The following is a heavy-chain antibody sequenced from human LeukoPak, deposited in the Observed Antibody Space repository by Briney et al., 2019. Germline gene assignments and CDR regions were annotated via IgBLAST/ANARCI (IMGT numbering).Heavy chain of an antibody. V-gene: IGHV4-39*07. CDR1: GGSISSSSYY. CDR2: IYYSGST. J-gene: IGHJ6*03. D-gene: IGHD3-22*01. CDR3: AREDVNNYYDSSGSYYYYYMDV. Sequence: PSETLSLTCTVSGGSISSSSYYWGWIRQPPGKGLEWIGSIYYSGSTYYNPSLKSRVTISVDKSKNQFSLKLSSVTAADTAVYYCAREDVNNYYDSSGSYYYYYMDVWGKGTTVTVSS.